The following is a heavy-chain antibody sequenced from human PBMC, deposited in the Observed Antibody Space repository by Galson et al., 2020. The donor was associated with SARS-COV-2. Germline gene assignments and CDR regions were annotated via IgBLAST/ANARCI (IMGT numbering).Heavy chain of an antibody. CDR2: INPYSGDT. V-gene: IGHV1-2*02. J-gene: IGHJ1*01. CDR3: ASGDYGVS. D-gene: IGHD4-17*01. CDR1: GFIFTDYY. Sequence: ASLKVSCKASGFIFTDYYMNWVRQATGQGLEWVGGINPYSGDTDQAQNFQGRVTMTSDTTINTAYMELSSLRADDTAIYYCASGDYGVSWGQGTLITVSS.